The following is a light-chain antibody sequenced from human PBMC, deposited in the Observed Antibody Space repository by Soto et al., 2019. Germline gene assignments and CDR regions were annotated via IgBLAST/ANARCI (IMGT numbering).Light chain of an antibody. CDR3: QSYDSSLSAPYV. V-gene: IGLV1-40*01. J-gene: IGLJ1*01. Sequence: QSALTQPPSVSGAPGQRVTISCTGSSSSIGAGYDVHWYQQLPGTAPKLLIYGNSNRPSGVPDRFSGSKSGTSASLAITGLQAEDEADYYCQSYDSSLSAPYVFGTGTKVTVL. CDR1: SSSIGAGYD. CDR2: GNS.